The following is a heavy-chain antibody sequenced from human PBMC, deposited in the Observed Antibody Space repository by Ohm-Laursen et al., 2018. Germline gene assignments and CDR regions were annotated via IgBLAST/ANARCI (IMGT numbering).Heavy chain of an antibody. J-gene: IGHJ6*02. D-gene: IGHD6-25*01. Sequence: SQTLSLTCSVSGGSISSYYWTWIRQPAGKGLEWIGRIYSAGSTNYNPSLKSRVTMSLETSKNQFSLRLTSVTAADTAVYYCAREAGYYYGLDVWGQGTTVTVSS. CDR3: AREAGYYYGLDV. V-gene: IGHV4-4*07. CDR2: IYSAGST. CDR1: GGSISSYY.